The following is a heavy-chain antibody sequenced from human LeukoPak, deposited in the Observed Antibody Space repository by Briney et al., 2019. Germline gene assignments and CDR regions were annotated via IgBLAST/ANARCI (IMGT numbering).Heavy chain of an antibody. V-gene: IGHV4-4*07. CDR1: GVSVSNYY. CDR2: IYSSGIT. D-gene: IGHD2-15*01. CDR3: ATEGPLIWRPPHFES. Sequence: SETLSLTCTVSGVSVSNYYWAWVRQPAGKGPEWIGRIYSSGITNYNPSLRSRVSVSLDTSKNQFSLKLNSVTAADTAVYYCATEGPLIWRPPHFESWGQGTLVIVSS. J-gene: IGHJ4*02.